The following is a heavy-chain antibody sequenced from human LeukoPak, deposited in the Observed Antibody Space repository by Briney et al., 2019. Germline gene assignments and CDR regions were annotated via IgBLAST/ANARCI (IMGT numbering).Heavy chain of an antibody. J-gene: IGHJ4*02. CDR2: IYYSGST. Sequence: SQTLALTCTVSGGSISSGDYYWSWIRQPPGKGLEWIGYIYYSGSTNYNPSLKSRVTISVDTSKNQFSLKLSSVTAADTAVYYCASFQSPSYDSSGYPPEYWGQGTLVTVSS. V-gene: IGHV4-30-4*08. CDR1: GGSISSGDYY. D-gene: IGHD3-22*01. CDR3: ASFQSPSYDSSGYPPEY.